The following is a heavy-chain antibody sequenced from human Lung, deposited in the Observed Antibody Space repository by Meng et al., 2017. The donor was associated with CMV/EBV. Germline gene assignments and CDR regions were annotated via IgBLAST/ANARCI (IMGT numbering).Heavy chain of an antibody. D-gene: IGHD1-26*01. V-gene: IGHV3-23*03. CDR3: AKGEWGGYYYYYGMDG. CDR2: IYSGGDST. Sequence: GEXXKISCAASGFTFSTFAMSWVRQAPGKGLQWVSVIYSGGDSTYYADSVKGRFTISRDNSKNMLYLQMNSLRAEDSAVYFCAKGEWGGYYYYYGMDGWGRGXTVTVSS. J-gene: IGHJ6*02. CDR1: GFTFSTFA.